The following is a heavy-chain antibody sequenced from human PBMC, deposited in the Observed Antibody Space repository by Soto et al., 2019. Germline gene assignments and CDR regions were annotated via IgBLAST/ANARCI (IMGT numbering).Heavy chain of an antibody. J-gene: IGHJ6*02. D-gene: IGHD6-19*01. Sequence: ASVKVSCKASGYTFTSYGISWVRQAPGQGREWMGWISAYNGNTNYAQKLQGRVTMTTDTSTSTAYMELRSLRSDDTAVYYCARVRLRGDSSGSIYYYYYYGMDVWGQGXTVTVYS. V-gene: IGHV1-18*04. CDR3: ARVRLRGDSSGSIYYYYYYGMDV. CDR2: ISAYNGNT. CDR1: GYTFTSYG.